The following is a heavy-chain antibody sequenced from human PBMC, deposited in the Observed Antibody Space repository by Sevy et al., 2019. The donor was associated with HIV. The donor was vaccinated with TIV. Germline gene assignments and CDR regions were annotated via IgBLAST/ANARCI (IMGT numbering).Heavy chain of an antibody. Sequence: VKVSCKASGYTFTSYGISWVRQAPGQGLEWMGWISAYNGNTNYAQKLQGRVTMTTDTSTSTAYMELRSLRSDDTAVYYCASASGYCSSTSCYARGFYYYYGMDVWGQGTTVTVSS. CDR1: GYTFTSYG. J-gene: IGHJ6*02. CDR2: ISAYNGNT. D-gene: IGHD2-2*01. CDR3: ASASGYCSSTSCYARGFYYYYGMDV. V-gene: IGHV1-18*01.